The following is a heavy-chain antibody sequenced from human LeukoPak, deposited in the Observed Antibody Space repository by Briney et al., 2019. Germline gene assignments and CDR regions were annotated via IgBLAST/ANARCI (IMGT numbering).Heavy chain of an antibody. D-gene: IGHD4-17*01. CDR1: GFTFSNYA. V-gene: IGHV3-23*01. J-gene: IGHJ4*02. CDR3: AKFNAKTTLTPFDY. Sequence: PGGSLRLSCAASGFTFSNYAMSWVRQAPGKGLEWVSAISASGGSTYYADSVRGRFTISRDNSKNTLYMQMNSLRAEDTAIYYCAKFNAKTTLTPFDYWGQGTLVTVSP. CDR2: ISASGGST.